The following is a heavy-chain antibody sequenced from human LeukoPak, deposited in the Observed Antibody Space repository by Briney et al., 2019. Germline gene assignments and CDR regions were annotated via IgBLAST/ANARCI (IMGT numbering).Heavy chain of an antibody. Sequence: PGGSLRLSCAASGFTFSSYGMSWVRQAPGKGLEWVSAISGSGGSTYYADSVKGRFTISRDNSKNTLYLQMNSLRAEDTAVYYCAKGGRLRGDRLWFGVLLYGIAVYDYWGQGTLVTVSS. D-gene: IGHD3-10*01. CDR2: ISGSGGST. J-gene: IGHJ4*02. V-gene: IGHV3-23*01. CDR3: AKGGRLRGDRLWFGVLLYGIAVYDY. CDR1: GFTFSSYG.